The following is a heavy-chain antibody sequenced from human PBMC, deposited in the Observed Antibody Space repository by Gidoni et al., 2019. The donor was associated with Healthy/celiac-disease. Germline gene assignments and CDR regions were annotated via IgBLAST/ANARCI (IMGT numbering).Heavy chain of an antibody. V-gene: IGHV1-69*01. D-gene: IGHD2-15*01. Sequence: QVQLVQSGAEVKKPGSSVKVSCKASGGTFSSYAISWVRPAPGQGLEWMGGIIPIFGTANYAQKFQGRVTITADESTSTAYMELSSLRSEDTAVYYCARGESYCSGGSCLVDYYYYGMDVWGQGTTVTVSS. CDR2: IIPIFGTA. CDR1: GGTFSSYA. CDR3: ARGESYCSGGSCLVDYYYYGMDV. J-gene: IGHJ6*02.